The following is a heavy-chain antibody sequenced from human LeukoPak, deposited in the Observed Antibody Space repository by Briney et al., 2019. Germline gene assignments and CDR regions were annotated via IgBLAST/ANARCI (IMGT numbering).Heavy chain of an antibody. Sequence: KPSETLSLTCAVYGGSFSGYYWSWIRQPPGKGLEWIGEVNHSGSTNYNPSLKSRVTISVDTSKNQFSLKLSSVTAADTAVYYCARDWAWSNTYYYYGMDVWGQGTTVTVSS. CDR3: ARDWAWSNTYYYYGMDV. V-gene: IGHV4-34*01. D-gene: IGHD2-15*01. J-gene: IGHJ6*02. CDR2: VNHSGST. CDR1: GGSFSGYY.